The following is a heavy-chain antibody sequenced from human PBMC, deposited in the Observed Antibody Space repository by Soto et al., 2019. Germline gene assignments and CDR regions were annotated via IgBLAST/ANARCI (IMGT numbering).Heavy chain of an antibody. V-gene: IGHV4-39*01. CDR2: IYYSGST. Sequence: SETLSLTCTVSGGSISSSSYYWGWIRQPPGKGLEWIGSIYYSGSTYYKQSLKSRVTISVDTSKNQFSLKLSSVTAADTAVYYCATAAAYSSGWYDYWGQGTLVTVSS. CDR1: GGSISSSSYY. J-gene: IGHJ4*02. CDR3: ATAAAYSSGWYDY. D-gene: IGHD6-19*01.